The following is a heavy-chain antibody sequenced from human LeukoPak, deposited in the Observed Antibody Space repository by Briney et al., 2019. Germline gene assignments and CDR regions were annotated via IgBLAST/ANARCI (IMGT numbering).Heavy chain of an antibody. CDR1: GGSISSGGYY. CDR3: ARAYSGYFPEYYYYYYGMDV. CDR2: IYYSGST. V-gene: IGHV4-61*08. Sequence: PSQTLSLTCAVSGGSISSGGYYWSWIRQPPGKGLEWIGYIYYSGSTNYDPSLKSRVTISVDTSKNQFSLKLSSVTAADTAVYYCARAYSGYFPEYYYYYYGMDVWGQGTTVTVSS. J-gene: IGHJ6*02. D-gene: IGHD5-12*01.